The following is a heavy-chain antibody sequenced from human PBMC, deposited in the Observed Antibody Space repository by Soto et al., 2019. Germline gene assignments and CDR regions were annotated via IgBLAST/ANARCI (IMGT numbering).Heavy chain of an antibody. CDR1: GYSFTTYW. Sequence: ESLKISCQGSGYSFTTYWIGWVRQMPGKGLEWVGIIYPGDSETRYSPSFQGQVTISADKSINTAYLQWTSLKASDTAMYYCATNNRTDESEIWPYWGQGTLVTVSS. CDR2: IYPGDSET. CDR3: ATNNRTDESEIWPY. V-gene: IGHV5-51*01. J-gene: IGHJ4*02. D-gene: IGHD1-1*01.